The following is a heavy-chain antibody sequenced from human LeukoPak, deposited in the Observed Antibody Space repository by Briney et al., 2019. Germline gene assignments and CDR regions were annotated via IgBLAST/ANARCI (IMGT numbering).Heavy chain of an antibody. CDR3: ARGIYGEYSSY. CDR2: IYTSGST. Sequence: SQTLSLTCTVSGGSISSGSYYWSWIRQPAGKGLEWIGRIYTSGSTNYNPSLKSRVTISVDTSKNQFSLKLSSVTAADTAVYYCARGIYGEYSSYWGQGTLVTVSS. J-gene: IGHJ4*02. V-gene: IGHV4-61*02. CDR1: GGSISSGSYY. D-gene: IGHD4-17*01.